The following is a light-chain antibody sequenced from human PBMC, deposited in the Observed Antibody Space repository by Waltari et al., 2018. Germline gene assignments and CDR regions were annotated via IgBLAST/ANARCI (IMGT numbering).Light chain of an antibody. CDR3: QSYDDSLSGGV. Sequence: QSVLTQPPSVSGAPGQTVTISCAGSGSNLGAGYDVHWYQQVPGTAPKLLINHNTHRPSVVPERFSCSKSGTSASLAITGLQADDEADYYFQSYDDSLSGGVFVGGTKLTVL. J-gene: IGLJ3*02. CDR2: HNT. CDR1: GSNLGAGYD. V-gene: IGLV1-40*01.